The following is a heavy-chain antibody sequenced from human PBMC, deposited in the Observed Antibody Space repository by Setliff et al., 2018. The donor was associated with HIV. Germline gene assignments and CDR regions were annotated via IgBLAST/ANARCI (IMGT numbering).Heavy chain of an antibody. CDR2: INWNSGSR. V-gene: IGHV3-9*01. J-gene: IGHJ4*02. CDR3: AQGSDPQLVTLFAY. Sequence: GGSLRLSCAASGFTFSSYSMHWVRQAPGKGLEWVSGINWNSGSRAYADSVKGRFIISRDNAKNSLYLQMNSLRTDDTALYYCAQGSDPQLVTLFAYWGQGTLVTVSS. D-gene: IGHD6-6*01. CDR1: GFTFSSYS.